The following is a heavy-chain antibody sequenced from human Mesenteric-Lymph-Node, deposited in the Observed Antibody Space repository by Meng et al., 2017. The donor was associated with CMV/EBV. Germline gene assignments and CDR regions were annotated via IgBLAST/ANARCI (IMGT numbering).Heavy chain of an antibody. J-gene: IGHJ6*02. CDR2: INGDGTNT. CDR3: ARGRYYALDV. CDR1: GFTFSTYW. V-gene: IGHV3-74*01. Sequence: GESLKISCAASGFTFSTYWMHWVRQAPGKGLVWVSRINGDGTNTAYADSVKGRFTISRDNAKNTLYLQMNSLRAEDTAVYYCARGRYYALDVWGQGTTVTVS.